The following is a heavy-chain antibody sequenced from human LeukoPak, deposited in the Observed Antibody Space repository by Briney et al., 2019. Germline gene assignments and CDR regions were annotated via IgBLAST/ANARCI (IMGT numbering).Heavy chain of an antibody. CDR1: GGSISNYY. V-gene: IGHV4-59*01. D-gene: IGHD3-22*01. Sequence: SETLSLTCSVSGGSISNYYWSWIRQSPGKGLEWIGYIYYSGTTKYNPSLKSRVSVSVDTSKNQFSLKLSSVTAADTAVYYCARTLSSGYPDYFYYMDVWGKGTTVTISS. CDR2: IYYSGTT. CDR3: ARTLSSGYPDYFYYMDV. J-gene: IGHJ6*03.